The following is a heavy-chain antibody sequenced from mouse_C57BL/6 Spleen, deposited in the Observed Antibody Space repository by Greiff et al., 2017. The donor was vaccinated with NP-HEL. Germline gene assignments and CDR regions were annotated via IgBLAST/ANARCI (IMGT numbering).Heavy chain of an antibody. D-gene: IGHD2-12*01. CDR3: ARAGRLAGFAY. Sequence: VQLQQPGAELVRPGSSVKLSCKASGFTFTSYWMHWVKQRPIQGLEWIGNIDPSDSETHYNQKFKDKATLTVDKSSHPAYMQLSSLTSEDSAVYYCARAGRLAGFAYWGQGTLVTVSA. V-gene: IGHV1-52*01. CDR1: GFTFTSYW. J-gene: IGHJ3*01. CDR2: IDPSDSET.